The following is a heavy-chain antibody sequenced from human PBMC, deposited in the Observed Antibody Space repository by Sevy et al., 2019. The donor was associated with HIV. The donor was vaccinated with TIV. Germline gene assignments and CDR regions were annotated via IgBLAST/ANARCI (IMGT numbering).Heavy chain of an antibody. Sequence: GGSLRLSCAASGFTFSTYGMHWVRQAPGKGLEWVAVIWFDESNTYYADSVKGRSTISRDIAKNTLHLQMNSLRAEDTAVYYCARDLEFYDYGDYGPAFMPDYWGQGTLVTVSP. CDR1: GFTFSTYG. J-gene: IGHJ4*02. V-gene: IGHV3-33*01. CDR3: ARDLEFYDYGDYGPAFMPDY. D-gene: IGHD4-17*01. CDR2: IWFDESNT.